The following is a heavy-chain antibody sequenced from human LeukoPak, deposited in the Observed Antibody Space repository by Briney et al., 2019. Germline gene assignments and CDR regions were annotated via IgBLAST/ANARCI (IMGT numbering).Heavy chain of an antibody. J-gene: IGHJ3*02. Sequence: GGSLRLSCAASGFTFSSYSMNWVRQAPGMGLEWVSSISSSSSYIYYADSVKGRFTISRDNAKNSLYLQMNSLRAEDTAVYYCARGPLAVAGAFDIWGQGTMVTVSS. D-gene: IGHD6-19*01. CDR1: GFTFSSYS. CDR3: ARGPLAVAGAFDI. CDR2: ISSSSSYI. V-gene: IGHV3-21*01.